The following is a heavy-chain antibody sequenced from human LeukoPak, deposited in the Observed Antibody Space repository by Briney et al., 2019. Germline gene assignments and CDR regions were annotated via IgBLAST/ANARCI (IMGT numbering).Heavy chain of an antibody. J-gene: IGHJ4*02. CDR2: IIPIFGTA. CDR3: ARVSGSYSYFDY. V-gene: IGHV1-69*13. D-gene: IGHD3-10*01. Sequence: GASVKVSCKASGGTFSSYAISWVRQAPGQGLEWMGGIIPIFGTANYAQKFQGRVTITADESTSTAYMELSSLRSEDTAVYYCARVSGSYSYFDYWGQGTLVTVSS. CDR1: GGTFSSYA.